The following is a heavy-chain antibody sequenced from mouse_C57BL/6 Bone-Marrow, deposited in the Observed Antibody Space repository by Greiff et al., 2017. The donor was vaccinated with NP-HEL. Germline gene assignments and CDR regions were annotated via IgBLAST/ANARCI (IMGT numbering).Heavy chain of an antibody. J-gene: IGHJ2*01. Sequence: QVQLQQSGAELARPGASVKMSCKASGYTFTSYTMHWVKQRPGQGLEWIGYINPSSGDTTYNQTFKDKFTLSADKSSSTAYMKLSSQTSEDSAVYYCARRTTVVIDYWGQGTTLTVSS. CDR1: GYTFTSYT. CDR2: INPSSGDT. V-gene: IGHV1-4*01. D-gene: IGHD1-1*01. CDR3: ARRTTVVIDY.